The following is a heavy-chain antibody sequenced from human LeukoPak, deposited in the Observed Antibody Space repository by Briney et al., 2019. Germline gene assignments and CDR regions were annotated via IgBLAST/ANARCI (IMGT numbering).Heavy chain of an antibody. CDR3: ARILGYCSSTSTLCDYYYYYMDV. J-gene: IGHJ6*03. V-gene: IGHV3-53*01. Sequence: GGSLRLSCAASGFTVSSNYMSWVRQAPGKGLEWVPVIYSGGSTYYADSVKGRFTISRDNSKNTLYLQMNSLRAEDTAVYYCARILGYCSSTSTLCDYYYYYMDVWGKGTTVTVSS. CDR2: IYSGGST. D-gene: IGHD2-2*01. CDR1: GFTVSSNY.